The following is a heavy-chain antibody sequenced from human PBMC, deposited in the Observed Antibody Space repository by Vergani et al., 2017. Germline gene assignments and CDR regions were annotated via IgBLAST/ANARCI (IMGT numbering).Heavy chain of an antibody. CDR3: ARALGAFDI. CDR2: INPNSGGP. V-gene: IGHV1-2*04. CDR1: GYTFTGYY. Sequence: QVQLVQSGAEVKKPGASVKVSCKASGYTFTGYYMHWVRQAPGQGLEWMGWINPNSGGPNYAQKFQGWVTMTRDTSISTAYMEMSRLRSDDPAVYYCARALGAFDIWGQGTMVTVSS. J-gene: IGHJ3*02.